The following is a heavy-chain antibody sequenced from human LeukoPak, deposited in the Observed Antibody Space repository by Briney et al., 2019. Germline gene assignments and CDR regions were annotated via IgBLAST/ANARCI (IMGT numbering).Heavy chain of an antibody. Sequence: PGGSLRLSCAASGFTFSSYAMSWVRQAPGKGLEWVSAISGSGGSTYYADSVKGRFTISRDNSKNTLYLQMNSLRAEDTAVYYCARGGGSSWYSNPFDYWGQGTLVTVSS. CDR1: GFTFSSYA. CDR3: ARGGGSSWYSNPFDY. J-gene: IGHJ4*02. D-gene: IGHD6-13*01. CDR2: ISGSGGST. V-gene: IGHV3-23*01.